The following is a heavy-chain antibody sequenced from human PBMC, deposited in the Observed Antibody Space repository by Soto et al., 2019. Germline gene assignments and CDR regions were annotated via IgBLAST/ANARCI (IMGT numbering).Heavy chain of an antibody. CDR3: ARAAEYYEGWNGYPPLDY. V-gene: IGHV1-69*01. J-gene: IGHJ4*02. Sequence: QVQLVQSGAEVKKTGSSVKVSCKASGGTFSSDAIGWVRQAPGQGLEYMGGIVPRLVTPNYAQKFKGRVTITADEFTNTGYMDLISLTSDDTAVYYCARAAEYYEGWNGYPPLDYWGQGTLVTASS. CDR1: GGTFSSDA. CDR2: IVPRLVTP. D-gene: IGHD3-3*01.